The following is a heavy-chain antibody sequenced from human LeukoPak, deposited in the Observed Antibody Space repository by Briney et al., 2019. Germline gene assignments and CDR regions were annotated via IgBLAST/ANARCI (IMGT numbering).Heavy chain of an antibody. Sequence: ASVKVSCKSSGGTFSSYAISLVRQAPGQGLEWMGRIIPIFGIANYAQKFQGRVTITADKSTSTAYMELSSLRSEDTAVYYCASIVDTAMVTPENGMDVWGQGTTVTVSS. V-gene: IGHV1-69*04. CDR1: GGTFSSYA. CDR3: ASIVDTAMVTPENGMDV. CDR2: IIPIFGIA. D-gene: IGHD5-18*01. J-gene: IGHJ6*02.